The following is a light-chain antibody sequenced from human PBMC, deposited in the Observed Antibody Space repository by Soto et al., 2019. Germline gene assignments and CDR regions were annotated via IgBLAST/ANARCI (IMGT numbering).Light chain of an antibody. CDR1: QSVSSY. V-gene: IGKV3-11*01. CDR3: QQRSDCPLT. CDR2: DAS. Sequence: EIVLTQSPATLSVSPGERVTLSCRASQSVSSYFAWYQQKPGQAPRLLIYDASNRATGIPARFSGSGSGTDFTLTISSLEPEDFAINYCQQRSDCPLTFGQGTKVEIK. J-gene: IGKJ1*01.